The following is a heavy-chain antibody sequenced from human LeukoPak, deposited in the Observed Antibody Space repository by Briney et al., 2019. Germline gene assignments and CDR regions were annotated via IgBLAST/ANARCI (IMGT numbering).Heavy chain of an antibody. V-gene: IGHV3-21*01. CDR3: ARDRIRRYYDSSGYINWFDP. Sequence: GGSLRLSCAVSGFSFSDHNMNWVRQAPGKGLEWVSSISSSSSYIYYADSVKGRFTISRDNAKNSLYLQMNSLRAEDTAVYYCARDRIRRYYDSSGYINWFDPWGQGTLVTVSS. D-gene: IGHD3-22*01. CDR2: ISSSSSYI. CDR1: GFSFSDHN. J-gene: IGHJ5*02.